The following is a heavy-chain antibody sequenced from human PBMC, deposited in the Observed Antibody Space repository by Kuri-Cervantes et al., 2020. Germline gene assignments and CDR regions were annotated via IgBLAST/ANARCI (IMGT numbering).Heavy chain of an antibody. CDR2: ISYDGSNK. D-gene: IGHD6-6*01. Sequence: GGSLRLSRAASGFTFSSYGMHWVRQAPGKGLEWVAVISYDGSNKYYADSVKGRFTISRDNSKNTLYLQMNSLRAEDTAVYYCAKKGGSIAPRPGDLFNYWGQGTLVTVSS. CDR3: AKKGGSIAPRPGDLFNY. V-gene: IGHV3-30*18. CDR1: GFTFSSYG. J-gene: IGHJ4*02.